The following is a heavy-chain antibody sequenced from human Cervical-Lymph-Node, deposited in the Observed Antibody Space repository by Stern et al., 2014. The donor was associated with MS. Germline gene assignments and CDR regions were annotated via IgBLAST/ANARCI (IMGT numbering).Heavy chain of an antibody. CDR3: AENMDV. V-gene: IGHV1-2*02. J-gene: IGHJ6*02. CDR2: ISPKNGET. Sequence: QMQLVQSGAEVKKPGASVQVSCKASGFTFSNYYIHWLRQAPGQRPEWMGRISPKNGETNYAPKFQGRGTMTRETSIGLVSLEVTGLRCDDTAVYYCAENMDVWGPGTMVTVSS. CDR1: GFTFSNYY.